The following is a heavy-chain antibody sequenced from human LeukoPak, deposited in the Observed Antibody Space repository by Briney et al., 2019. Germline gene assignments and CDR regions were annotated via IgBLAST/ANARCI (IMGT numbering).Heavy chain of an antibody. V-gene: IGHV3-64*01. D-gene: IGHD6-19*01. CDR2: ISSNGGSK. J-gene: IGHJ4*02. CDR1: GFTFSSYA. CDR3: ARGLVAGSSLFAFDY. Sequence: PGGSLRLSCAASGFTFSSYAMHWVRQAPGKGLEYVSAISSNGGSKYYANSVKRRFTISRDYSKTTLYLQMGSLRAEDMAVYYCARGLVAGSSLFAFDYWGQGTLVTVSS.